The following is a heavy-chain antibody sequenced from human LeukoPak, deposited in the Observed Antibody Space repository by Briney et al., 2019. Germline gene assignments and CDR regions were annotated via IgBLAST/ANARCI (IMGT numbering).Heavy chain of an antibody. D-gene: IGHD2-8*01. Sequence: SETLSLTCTVSGGSISSSSYYWGWIRQPPGKGLEWIGSIYYSGSTYYNPSLKSRVTISVDTSKNQFSLKLSSVTAADTAVYYCASSDCTNGVCYLFDPWGQGTLVTVSS. CDR1: GGSISSSSYY. V-gene: IGHV4-39*07. CDR3: ASSDCTNGVCYLFDP. J-gene: IGHJ5*02. CDR2: IYYSGST.